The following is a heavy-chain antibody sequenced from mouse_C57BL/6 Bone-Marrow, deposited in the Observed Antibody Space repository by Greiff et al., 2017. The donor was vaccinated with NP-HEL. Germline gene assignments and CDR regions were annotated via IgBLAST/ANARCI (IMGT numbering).Heavy chain of an antibody. CDR3: ARPTIYYDYAFAY. V-gene: IGHV5-17*01. CDR2: ISSGSSTI. Sequence: VQLKESGGGLVKPGGSLKLSCAASGFTFSDYGMHWVRQAPEKGLEWVAYISSGSSTIYYADTVKGRFTISRDNAKNTLFLQMTSLRSEDTAMYYCARPTIYYDYAFAYWGQGTLVTVSA. D-gene: IGHD2-4*01. J-gene: IGHJ3*01. CDR1: GFTFSDYG.